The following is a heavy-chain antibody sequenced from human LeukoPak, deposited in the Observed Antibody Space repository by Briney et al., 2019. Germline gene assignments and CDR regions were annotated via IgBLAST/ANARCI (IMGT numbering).Heavy chain of an antibody. Sequence: ASVKVSCKASGYTFTGYYMHWVRQAPGQGLEWMGWINPNSGGTNYAQKFQGRVTMTRDTSISTAYMELSRLRSDDTAVYYCARVDYDEYYGSGSYDYWGQGTLVAVSS. CDR3: ARVDYDEYYGSGSYDY. D-gene: IGHD3-10*01. CDR1: GYTFTGYY. J-gene: IGHJ4*02. V-gene: IGHV1-2*02. CDR2: INPNSGGT.